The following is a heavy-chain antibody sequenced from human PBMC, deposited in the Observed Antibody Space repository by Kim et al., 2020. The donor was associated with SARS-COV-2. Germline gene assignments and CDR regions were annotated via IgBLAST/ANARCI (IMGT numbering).Heavy chain of an antibody. V-gene: IGHV3-21*01. J-gene: IGHJ6*02. Sequence: GGSLRLSCAASGFTFSSYSMNWVRQAPGKGLEWVSSISSSSSYIYYADSVKGRFTISRDNAKNSLYLQMNSLRAEDTAVYYCARDDVDIVVVVAARDYYYGMDVWGQGTTVTVSS. CDR1: GFTFSSYS. CDR2: ISSSSSYI. CDR3: ARDDVDIVVVVAARDYYYGMDV. D-gene: IGHD2-15*01.